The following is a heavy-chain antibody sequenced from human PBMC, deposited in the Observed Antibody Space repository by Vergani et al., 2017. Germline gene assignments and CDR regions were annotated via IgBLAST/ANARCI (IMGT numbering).Heavy chain of an antibody. CDR1: GFTFSSYA. CDR3: VKDMYYDDSSGPPDY. D-gene: IGHD3-22*01. J-gene: IGHJ4*02. V-gene: IGHV3-64D*06. Sequence: EVQLVESGGGLVQPGGSLRLSCSASGFTFSSYAMHWVRQAPGKGLEYVSAISSNGGSTYYADSVKGRFTISRDNSKNTLYLQMSSLRAEDTAVYYCVKDMYYDDSSGPPDYWGQGTLVTVSS. CDR2: ISSNGGST.